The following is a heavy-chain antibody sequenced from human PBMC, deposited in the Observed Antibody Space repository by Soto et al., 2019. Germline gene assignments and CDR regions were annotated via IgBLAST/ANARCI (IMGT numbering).Heavy chain of an antibody. CDR3: ARDRTVAPHYYYYGMDV. D-gene: IGHD2-15*01. V-gene: IGHV4-4*02. CDR2: IYHSGST. Sequence: SETLSLTCAVSGGSISSSNWWSWVRQPPGKGLEWIGEIYHSGSTNYNPSLKSRVTISVDKSKNQFSLKLSSVTAADTAVYYCARDRTVAPHYYYYGMDVWGQGTTVTVSS. CDR1: GGSISSSNW. J-gene: IGHJ6*02.